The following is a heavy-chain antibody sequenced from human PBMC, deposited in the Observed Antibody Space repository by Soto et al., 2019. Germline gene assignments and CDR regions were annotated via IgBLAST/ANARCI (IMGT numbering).Heavy chain of an antibody. J-gene: IGHJ3*02. D-gene: IGHD2-21*02. CDR3: AREYVVTSAFDI. Sequence: NPSETLSLTCTVSGGSISSSSYYWGWIRQPPGKGLEWIGSIYYSGSTYYNPSLKSRVTISVDTSKNQFSLKLGSVTAADTAVYYCAREYVVTSAFDIWGQGTMVTVSS. CDR1: GGSISSSSYY. V-gene: IGHV4-39*01. CDR2: IYYSGST.